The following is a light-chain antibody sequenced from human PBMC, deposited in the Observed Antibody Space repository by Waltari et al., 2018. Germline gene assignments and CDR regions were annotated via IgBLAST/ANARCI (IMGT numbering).Light chain of an antibody. CDR3: QQYKSYPPT. J-gene: IGKJ4*01. CDR1: KSISTW. V-gene: IGKV1-5*03. CDR2: KAS. Sequence: DIQMTQSPYTLYASVGDRVTITCRTSKSISTWLAWYQQKPGKAPKLLIYKASSLENEVPSRFSGSGSGTEFTLTISSLQPDDFATFYCQQYKSYPPTFGGGTKVDIK.